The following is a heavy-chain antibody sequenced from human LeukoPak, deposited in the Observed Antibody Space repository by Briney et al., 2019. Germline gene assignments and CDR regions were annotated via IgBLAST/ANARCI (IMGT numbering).Heavy chain of an antibody. V-gene: IGHV1-2*02. D-gene: IGHD3-10*01. CDR2: INPNSGDT. CDR1: GYTFTGYF. CDR3: ASRGVSGKYDFDF. J-gene: IGHJ4*02. Sequence: ASVKVSCKASGYTFTGYFMHWVRQAPGQGLEWMGWINPNSGDTNYEQKFQGRVTMTRDTSISTAYMELSSLRYDDTAVYYCASRGVSGKYDFDFWGQGTLVTVSS.